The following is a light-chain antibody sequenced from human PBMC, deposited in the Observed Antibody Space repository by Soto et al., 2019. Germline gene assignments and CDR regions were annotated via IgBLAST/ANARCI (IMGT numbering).Light chain of an antibody. V-gene: IGKV3-11*01. CDR1: QSVSSY. J-gene: IGKJ5*01. CDR3: QQRSNCPHIT. Sequence: TLSLSPGDSATLSCRASQSVSSYLAWYQQKPGQAPRLLIYDASNRATGIPARFSGSGSGTDFTLTISSLEPEDFAGYYCQQRSNCPHITGGQATGLESK. CDR2: DAS.